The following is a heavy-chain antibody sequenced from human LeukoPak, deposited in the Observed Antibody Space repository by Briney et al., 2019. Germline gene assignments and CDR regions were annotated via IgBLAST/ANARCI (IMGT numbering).Heavy chain of an antibody. J-gene: IGHJ4*02. CDR3: AKFIVVVPAAYHY. D-gene: IGHD2-2*01. V-gene: IGHV3-23*01. CDR2: ISGSGGST. CDR1: GFTFTSYA. Sequence: GGSLRLSCAASGFTFTSYAMSWVRQAPGKGLEWVSAISGSGGSTYYADSVKGRFTISRDNSKNTLYLQMNSLRAEDTAVYYCAKFIVVVPAAYHYWGQGTLVTVSS.